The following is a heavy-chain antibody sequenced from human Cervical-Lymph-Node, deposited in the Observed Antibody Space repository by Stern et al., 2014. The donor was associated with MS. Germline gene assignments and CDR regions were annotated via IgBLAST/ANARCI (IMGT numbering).Heavy chain of an antibody. V-gene: IGHV4-31*03. Sequence: QVQLQESGPGLVKPSQTLSLTCTVSGDSITSGGHYWSWLRQHPGKGLEWIGYIYNSGATFYNPSLKGRVTISLDTTRNQFSLQLSSVTAADTAIYDCASRWSGTYYGQNWFDPWGQGILVTVST. CDR2: IYNSGAT. CDR1: GDSITSGGHY. D-gene: IGHD1-26*01. CDR3: ASRWSGTYYGQNWFDP. J-gene: IGHJ5*02.